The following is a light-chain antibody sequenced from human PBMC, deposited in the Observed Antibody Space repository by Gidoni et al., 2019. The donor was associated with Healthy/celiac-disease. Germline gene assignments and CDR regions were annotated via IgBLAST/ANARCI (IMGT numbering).Light chain of an antibody. CDR2: SNN. V-gene: IGLV1-44*01. Sequence: QSVLTQPLSASPTPGQRVTISCFGSSPNIGSNTVNWYQQLPGTAPKLLLYSNNQRPSGVPDRFSGSKSGTSAYLAISGLQSEDEADYYCAAWDDSLNGHVVFGGGTKLTVL. CDR1: SPNIGSNT. J-gene: IGLJ2*01. CDR3: AAWDDSLNGHVV.